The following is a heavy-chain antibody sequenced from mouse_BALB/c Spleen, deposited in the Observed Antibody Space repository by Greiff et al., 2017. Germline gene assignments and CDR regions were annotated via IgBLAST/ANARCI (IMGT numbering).Heavy chain of an antibody. CDR2: ISNGGGST. CDR1: GFTFSSYT. V-gene: IGHV5-12-2*01. Sequence: EVKVEESGGGLVQPGGSLKLSCAASGFTFSSYTMSWVRQTPEKRLEWVAYISNGGGSTYYPDTVKGRFTISRDNAKNTLYLQMSSLKSEDTAMYYCARHEGGYFDYWGQGTTLTVSS. CDR3: ARHEGGYFDY. J-gene: IGHJ2*01.